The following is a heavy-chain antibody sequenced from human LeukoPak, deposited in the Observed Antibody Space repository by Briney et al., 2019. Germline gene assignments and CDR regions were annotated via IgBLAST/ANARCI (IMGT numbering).Heavy chain of an antibody. CDR1: GGSISSYY. CDR2: IYYSGST. Sequence: SETLSLTCTVSGGSISSYYWSWIRQPPGKGLEWIGYIYYSGSTNYNPSLKSRVTISVDTSKNQFSLKLSSVTAADTAVYYCARYYGSGSYTYYFDYWGQGTLVTVSS. V-gene: IGHV4-59*01. CDR3: ARYYGSGSYTYYFDY. J-gene: IGHJ4*02. D-gene: IGHD3-10*01.